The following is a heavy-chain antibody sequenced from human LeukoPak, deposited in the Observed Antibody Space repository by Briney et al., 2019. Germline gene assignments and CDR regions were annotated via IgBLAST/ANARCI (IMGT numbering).Heavy chain of an antibody. J-gene: IGHJ4*02. V-gene: IGHV3-23*01. CDR2: ISGSGGTT. Sequence: SGGSLRLSCAVSSFTFSNYGMSWVRQAPGKGLEWVSAISGSGGTTYYADSVKGRFTISRGNSKNTLYLQMSSLRADDTAVYYCAKEPYGGTGVPYWGQGTLVTVSS. D-gene: IGHD4-23*01. CDR3: AKEPYGGTGVPY. CDR1: SFTFSNYG.